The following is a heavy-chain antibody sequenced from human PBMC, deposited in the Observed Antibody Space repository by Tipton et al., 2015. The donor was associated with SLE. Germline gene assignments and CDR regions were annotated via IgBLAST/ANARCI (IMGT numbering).Heavy chain of an antibody. J-gene: IGHJ4*02. CDR2: INHSGST. CDR1: GGSFSGYY. V-gene: IGHV4-34*01. CDR3: ARERYSSGWSD. Sequence: GLVKPSETLSLTCAVYGGSFSGYYWSWIRQPPGKGLEWIGEINHSGSTNYNPSLKSRVTISVDTSKNQFSLKLSSVTAADTAVYYCARERYSSGWSDWGQGTLVTVSS. D-gene: IGHD6-19*01.